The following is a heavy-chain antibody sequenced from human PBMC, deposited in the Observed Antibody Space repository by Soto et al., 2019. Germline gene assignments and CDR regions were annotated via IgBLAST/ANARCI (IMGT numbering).Heavy chain of an antibody. J-gene: IGHJ6*03. CDR3: ARATVTTRSYYMDV. CDR2: INQDESEK. Sequence: GGSLRLSCAASGFSLSDYWMSWVRQSPGKGLEWVANINQDESEKYYVDSVKGRFTISRDNAKNSLYLQMNSLRAEDTAVYYCARATVTTRSYYMDVWGKGTTVTVSS. CDR1: GFSLSDYW. D-gene: IGHD4-17*01. V-gene: IGHV3-7*01.